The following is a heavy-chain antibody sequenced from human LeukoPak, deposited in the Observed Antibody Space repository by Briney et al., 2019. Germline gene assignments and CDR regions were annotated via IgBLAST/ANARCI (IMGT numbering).Heavy chain of an antibody. CDR1: GGSISSYY. D-gene: IGHD3/OR15-3a*01. J-gene: IGHJ4*02. Sequence: PSETLSLTCTVSGGSISSYYLSWIRQPPGKGLEWVGYMYYSGNTNYNPSLKSRVTISVDTSKNQFSLKLSSVTAADTAVYYCARSHSVWTSFDYWGQGTLVTVSS. CDR3: ARSHSVWTSFDY. CDR2: MYYSGNT. V-gene: IGHV4-59*01.